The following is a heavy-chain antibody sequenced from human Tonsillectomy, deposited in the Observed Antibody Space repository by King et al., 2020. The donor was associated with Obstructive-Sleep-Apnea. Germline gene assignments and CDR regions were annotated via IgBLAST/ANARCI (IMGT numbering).Heavy chain of an antibody. D-gene: IGHD3-22*01. CDR3: ARDRDVYYYDTSGAKYGMDV. Sequence: VQLQESGPGLLKPSETLSLTCTVSGYSISGGYYWGWIRQPPGKGLEWIGSIHHSGSTNYKPSLKSRVTISIDTSKNQFFLRLSSVTAADTAVYYCARDRDVYYYDTSGAKYGMDVWGQGTTVTVSS. V-gene: IGHV4-38-2*02. CDR1: GYSISGGYY. CDR2: IHHSGST. J-gene: IGHJ6*02.